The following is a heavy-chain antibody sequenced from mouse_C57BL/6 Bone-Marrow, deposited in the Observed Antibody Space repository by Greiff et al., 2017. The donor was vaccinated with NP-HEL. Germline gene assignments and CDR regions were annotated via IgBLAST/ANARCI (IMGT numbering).Heavy chain of an antibody. Sequence: DVKLVESGGGLVKPGGSLKLSCAASGFTFSSYAMSWVRQTPEKRLEWVATISDGGSYTYYPDNVKGRFTISRDNAKNTLYLQMSSLKSEDTAMYYCARRYSDYWGQGTTLTVSS. J-gene: IGHJ2*01. CDR2: ISDGGSYT. CDR1: GFTFSSYA. V-gene: IGHV5-4*03. CDR3: ARRYSDY. D-gene: IGHD2-12*01.